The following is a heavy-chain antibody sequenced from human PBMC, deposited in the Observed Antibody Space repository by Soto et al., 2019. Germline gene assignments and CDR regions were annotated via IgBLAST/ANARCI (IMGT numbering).Heavy chain of an antibody. D-gene: IGHD2-15*01. CDR2: IYWDDDQ. Sequence: SGPTLVNPTETLTLTCSFSGFSLSAPGVGVGWVRQPRGQALEFLALIYWDDDQKFRPSLRNRLTISKDTSKNEVVLTMTNMDSVDSGTYYCVHTPNYRLGGLHYWGRGTLVTVSS. CDR1: GFSLSAPGVG. J-gene: IGHJ4*02. CDR3: VHTPNYRLGGLHY. V-gene: IGHV2-5*02.